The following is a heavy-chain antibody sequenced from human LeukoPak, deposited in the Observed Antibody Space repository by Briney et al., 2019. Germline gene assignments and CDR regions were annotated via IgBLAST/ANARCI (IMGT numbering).Heavy chain of an antibody. CDR2: ISGSGGST. V-gene: IGHV3-23*01. CDR3: AKGVQELRGYFDY. Sequence: PGGSLRLSCAVSGFTFSSYVLSWVRQAPGKGLDWVSGISGSGGSTYYADSVKGRFTISRDNSKNTLYLQMNSLRAEDTAVYYCAKGVQELRGYFDYWGQGTLVTVSS. J-gene: IGHJ4*02. D-gene: IGHD1-26*01. CDR1: GFTFSSYV.